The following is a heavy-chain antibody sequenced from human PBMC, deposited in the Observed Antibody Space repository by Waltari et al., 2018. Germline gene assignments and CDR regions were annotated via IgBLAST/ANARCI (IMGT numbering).Heavy chain of an antibody. D-gene: IGHD3-22*01. CDR2: IMTDGREE. CDR1: GFPLSNYW. V-gene: IGHV3-7*01. J-gene: IGHJ3*02. CDR3: VRDQWFAFDI. Sequence: EVQLVESGGGLVQPGGSLRLSCAASGFPLSNYWIGWVCQAPGKGLDWVANIMTDGREEYYVDSVRGRFTISRDNAKNSLYLQMNSLRPEDTAVYYCVRDQWFAFDIWGQGTMVTVSS.